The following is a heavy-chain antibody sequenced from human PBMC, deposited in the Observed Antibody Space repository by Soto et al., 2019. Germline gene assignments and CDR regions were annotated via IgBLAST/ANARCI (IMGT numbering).Heavy chain of an antibody. J-gene: IGHJ4*02. V-gene: IGHV3-21*01. D-gene: IGHD4-17*01. CDR3: ARTYMTTVADFDY. Sequence: EVQLVESGGGLVKPGGSLRLSCAASGFPFSSYSMNWVRQAPGKGLEWVSSISSSSSYIDYADSVKGRFTISRDNAKNSLYLQMNSLRAEDTAVYYCARTYMTTVADFDYWGQGTLVTVSS. CDR1: GFPFSSYS. CDR2: ISSSSSYI.